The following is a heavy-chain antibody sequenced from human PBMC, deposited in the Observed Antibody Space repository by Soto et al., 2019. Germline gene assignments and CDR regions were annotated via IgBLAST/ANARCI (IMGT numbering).Heavy chain of an antibody. CDR3: APDYCGNSSWFDP. Sequence: ASVKVSCNASGGTFSSYAMSWVRQAPGQGLEWMGGIIPIFGTANCAQKFQGRVTITADESTSTAYMELSSLRSEDTAVYYCAPDYCGNSSWFDPWGQGPLMAV. V-gene: IGHV1-69*13. CDR2: IIPIFGTA. CDR1: GGTFSSYA. J-gene: IGHJ5*02. D-gene: IGHD4-17*01.